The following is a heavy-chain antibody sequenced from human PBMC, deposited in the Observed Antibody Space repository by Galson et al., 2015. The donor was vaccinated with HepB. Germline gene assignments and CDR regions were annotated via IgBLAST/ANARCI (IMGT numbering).Heavy chain of an antibody. CDR2: ISGSGGST. D-gene: IGHD1-26*01. Sequence: SLRLSCAASGFTFSSYAMSWVRQAPGKGLEWVSAISGSGGSTYYADSVKGRFTISRDNSKNTLYLQMNSLRAEDTAVYYCAKPLKRTPLGATLDYWGQGTLVTVSS. CDR1: GFTFSSYA. CDR3: AKPLKRTPLGATLDY. V-gene: IGHV3-23*01. J-gene: IGHJ4*02.